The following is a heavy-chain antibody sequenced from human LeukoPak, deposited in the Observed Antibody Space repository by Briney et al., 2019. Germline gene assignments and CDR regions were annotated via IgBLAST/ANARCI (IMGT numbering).Heavy chain of an antibody. CDR1: GFTFSSYN. J-gene: IGHJ6*04. Sequence: GGSLRLSCVASGFTFSSYNMNWVRQAPGRGLEWVSYISSSSGTIYYADSVKGRFTISRDNAKNSLYLQMNSLRAEDTAVYYCAELGITMIGGVWGKGTTVTISS. V-gene: IGHV3-48*04. CDR2: ISSSSGTI. D-gene: IGHD3-10*02. CDR3: AELGITMIGGV.